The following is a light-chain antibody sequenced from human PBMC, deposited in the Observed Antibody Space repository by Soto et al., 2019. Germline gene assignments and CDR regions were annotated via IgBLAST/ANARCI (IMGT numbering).Light chain of an antibody. CDR1: QSVLVY. CDR2: DAS. CDR3: QQRYDWPPLT. V-gene: IGKV3-11*01. Sequence: IVLTQSPATLSLSPGERATLSCRASQSVLVYLAWYQQKPGQPPRLLIYDASNRAAGVPARFSSSGSGTDFTLTISSQEPEDFAIYYCQQRYDWPPLTFGGGTKMEIK. J-gene: IGKJ4*01.